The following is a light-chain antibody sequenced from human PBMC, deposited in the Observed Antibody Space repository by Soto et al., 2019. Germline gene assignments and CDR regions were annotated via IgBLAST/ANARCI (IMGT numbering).Light chain of an antibody. Sequence: AIQLTQSPSSLSASVGDRVTITCRASQDIRGALAWYQQKPGKAPKFLIFDVSTLQSGVPSRFSGSGSGTDFTLTISSLQPEDFGTYYCRQFNTYPITVGQGTRLEIK. CDR1: QDIRGA. CDR2: DVS. CDR3: RQFNTYPIT. V-gene: IGKV1-13*02. J-gene: IGKJ5*01.